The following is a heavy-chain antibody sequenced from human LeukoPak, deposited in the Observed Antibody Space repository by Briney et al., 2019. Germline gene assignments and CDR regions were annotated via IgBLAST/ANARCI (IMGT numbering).Heavy chain of an antibody. CDR2: INPNSGGT. V-gene: IGHV1-2*02. D-gene: IGHD6-13*01. CDR3: ARDLIAAAGNNWFDP. Sequence: ASVKVPCKASGYTFTGYYMHWVRRAPGQGLEWMGWINPNSGGTNYAQKFQGRVTMTRDTSISTAYMELSRLRSDDTAVYYCARDLIAAAGNNWFDPWGQGTLVTVSS. CDR1: GYTFTGYY. J-gene: IGHJ5*02.